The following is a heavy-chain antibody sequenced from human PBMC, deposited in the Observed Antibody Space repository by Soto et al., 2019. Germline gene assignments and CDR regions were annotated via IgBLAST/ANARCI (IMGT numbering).Heavy chain of an antibody. Sequence: SLRVSVSASGFTFGSYAMSWVRHAPVKGLEWGSAISGSGGSTYYADSLKGRFTISRDNSKNTLYLQMNSLRAEDTAVYYCAKADGQEQQLVYFDYWGQGSLVTVSS. D-gene: IGHD6-13*01. CDR2: ISGSGGST. J-gene: IGHJ4*02. CDR3: AKADGQEQQLVYFDY. V-gene: IGHV3-23*01. CDR1: GFTFGSYA.